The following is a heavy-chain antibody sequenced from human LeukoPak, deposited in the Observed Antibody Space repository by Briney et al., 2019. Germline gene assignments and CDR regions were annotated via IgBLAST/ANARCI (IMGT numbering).Heavy chain of an antibody. Sequence: ASVKVSCKASGGTFSSYAISRVRQAPGQGLEWMGGIIPIFGTANYAQKFQGRVTITADESTSTAYMELSSLRSEDTAVYYCASLRERWPHYFDYWGQGTLVTVSS. J-gene: IGHJ4*02. D-gene: IGHD6-19*01. CDR1: GGTFSSYA. V-gene: IGHV1-69*13. CDR2: IIPIFGTA. CDR3: ASLRERWPHYFDY.